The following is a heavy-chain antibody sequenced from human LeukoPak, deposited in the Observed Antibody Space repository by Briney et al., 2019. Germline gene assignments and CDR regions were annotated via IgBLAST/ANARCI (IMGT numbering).Heavy chain of an antibody. CDR1: GITFSSYT. CDR3: AKIATPATGDY. D-gene: IGHD6-13*01. V-gene: IGHV3-48*01. J-gene: IGHJ4*02. Sequence: GGSLRLSCAASGITFSSYTMNWVRQAPGKGLQWISSISTGSGTIYYADSVKGRFTISRDNAKNSLYLQMNSLRAEDTAVYYCAKIATPATGDYWGQGTLVTVSS. CDR2: ISTGSGTI.